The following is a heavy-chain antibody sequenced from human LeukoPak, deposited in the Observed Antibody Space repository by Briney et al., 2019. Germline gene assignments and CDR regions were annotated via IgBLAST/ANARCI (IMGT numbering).Heavy chain of an antibody. V-gene: IGHV4-59*01. CDR2: MYYSGTT. Sequence: PSETLSLTCTVSGASITSYYWSWFRQPPGKGREWVGYMYYSGTTNYNPSLKRRVTISEDTSKNQLSLQLSYVTAADTAVYYCARDLGFCSSPSCYPWFDPWGQGTLVTVSS. CDR3: ARDLGFCSSPSCYPWFDP. CDR1: GASITSYY. D-gene: IGHD2-2*01. J-gene: IGHJ5*02.